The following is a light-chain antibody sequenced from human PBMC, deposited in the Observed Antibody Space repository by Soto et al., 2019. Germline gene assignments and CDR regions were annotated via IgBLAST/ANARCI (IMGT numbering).Light chain of an antibody. J-gene: IGKJ1*01. CDR2: GAS. CDR1: QSVTSN. Sequence: ETVMTQSPATLSVSPGERATLSCGASQSVTSNLAWYQQKPGQAPRLLIYGASTRATGIPARFSGSGSGTDFTLIISSLQSEDSAVYYCQQYNSWLWTFGQGTKVDIK. CDR3: QQYNSWLWT. V-gene: IGKV3-15*01.